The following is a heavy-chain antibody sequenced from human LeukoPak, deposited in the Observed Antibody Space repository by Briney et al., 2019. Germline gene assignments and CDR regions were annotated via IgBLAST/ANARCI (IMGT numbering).Heavy chain of an antibody. J-gene: IGHJ1*01. V-gene: IGHV3-21*04. CDR2: ISSSSSYI. CDR3: ARDPPTTYYYYSSGYYYCSF. Sequence: PGGSLRLSCAASGFTFSSYSMNWVRRAPGKGLEWVSSISSSSSYIYYADSVKGRFTISRDNAKNSLYLQMNSPRAEDTTVYYFARDPPTTYYYYSSGYYYCSFGGRGTGLTV. CDR1: GFTFSSYS. D-gene: IGHD3-22*01.